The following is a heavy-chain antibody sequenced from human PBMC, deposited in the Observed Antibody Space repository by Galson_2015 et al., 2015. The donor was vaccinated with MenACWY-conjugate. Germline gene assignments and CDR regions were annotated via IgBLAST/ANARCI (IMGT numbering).Heavy chain of an antibody. CDR1: GYSFTSYW. V-gene: IGHV5-51*01. J-gene: IGHJ4*02. D-gene: IGHD2-15*01. Sequence: QSGAEVKKPGESLKISCKGSGYSFTSYWIGWVRQMPGKGLEWMGIIYPGDSDTRYSPSFQGQVTISADKSISTAYLQWSSLKASDTAMYYCASCGCSGGSCKHPCRIFVYWGQGTLVTVSS. CDR2: IYPGDSDT. CDR3: ASCGCSGGSCKHPCRIFVY.